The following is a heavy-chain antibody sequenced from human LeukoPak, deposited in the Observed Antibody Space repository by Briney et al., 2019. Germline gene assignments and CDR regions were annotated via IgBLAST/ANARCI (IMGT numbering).Heavy chain of an antibody. V-gene: IGHV3-21*01. Sequence: GGSLRLSCAASGFTFSAYSMNWVRQAPGKGLEWVSSISSDTSYIYYADSLKGRITISRDNAKNSLYPQINSLRAEDTAVYYCASAPTDYVETSWYYFDYWGQGTLVTVSS. D-gene: IGHD4-17*01. CDR1: GFTFSAYS. J-gene: IGHJ4*02. CDR2: ISSDTSYI. CDR3: ASAPTDYVETSWYYFDY.